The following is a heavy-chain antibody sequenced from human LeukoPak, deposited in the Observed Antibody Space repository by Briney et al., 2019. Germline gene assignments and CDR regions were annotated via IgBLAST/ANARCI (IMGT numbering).Heavy chain of an antibody. V-gene: IGHV3-49*04. CDR2: IRSKAYGGTT. J-gene: IGHJ4*02. CDR3: TRPPWKYGSGSYYGY. CDR1: GFTFGDYA. D-gene: IGHD3-10*01. Sequence: GGSLRLSCTASGFTFGDYAMSWVRQAPGKGLEWVGFIRSKAYGGTTEYAASMEGRFTISRDDSKSIAYLQMNSLKTEDTAVYYCTRPPWKYGSGSYYGYWGQGTLVTVSS.